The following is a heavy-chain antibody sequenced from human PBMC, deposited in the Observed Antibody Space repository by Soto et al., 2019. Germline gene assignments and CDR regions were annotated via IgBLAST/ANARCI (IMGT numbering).Heavy chain of an antibody. CDR3: ARGRPSCSGGSCVVGYFDY. V-gene: IGHV4-34*01. CDR1: DWSFSGYY. CDR2: INHSGST. Sequence: QVQLKQWGAGLLKPSETLSLTCAVYDWSFSGYYWSWIRQPPGQGLEWIGEINHSGSTNYNPSLKSRVTISVDTSKNQFSLNLSSVTAADTAVYYCARGRPSCSGGSCVVGYFDYWGQGTLVTVSS. D-gene: IGHD2-15*01. J-gene: IGHJ4*02.